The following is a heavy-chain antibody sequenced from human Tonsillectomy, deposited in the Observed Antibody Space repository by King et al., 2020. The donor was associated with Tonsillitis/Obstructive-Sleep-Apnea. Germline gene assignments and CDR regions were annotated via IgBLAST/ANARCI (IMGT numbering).Heavy chain of an antibody. D-gene: IGHD5-18*01. CDR2: IDPSDSYV. V-gene: IGHV5-10-1*03. J-gene: IGHJ6*02. CDR3: ARLVDTAMDSDFYYGMDV. Sequence: VQLVESGAEVKKPGESLRISCRGSGYSFTNYWISWVRQMPGKGLEWMGRIDPSDSYVNYNPSFQGHVTISADKSISNAYLQWSSLKASDTAVYYCARLVDTAMDSDFYYGMDVWGQGTTVTVSS. CDR1: GYSFTNYW.